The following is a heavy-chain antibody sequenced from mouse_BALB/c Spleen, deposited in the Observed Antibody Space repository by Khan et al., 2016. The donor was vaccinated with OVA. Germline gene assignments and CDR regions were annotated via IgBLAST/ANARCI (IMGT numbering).Heavy chain of an antibody. CDR1: GYTFTSYW. Sequence: DLVKPGASVKLSCKASGYTFTSYWINWIKQRPGQGLEWIGRISPGSNTPYYNEMFKGKATLTVDTSSSTAYIQLSSLSSEESAVYFCARENYYGSSHYAMDYWGQGTSVTVSS. CDR3: ARENYYGSSHYAMDY. V-gene: IGHV1S41*01. CDR2: ISPGSNTP. D-gene: IGHD1-1*01. J-gene: IGHJ4*01.